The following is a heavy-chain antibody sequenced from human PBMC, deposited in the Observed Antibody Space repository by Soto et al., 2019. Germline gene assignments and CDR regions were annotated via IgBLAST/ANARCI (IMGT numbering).Heavy chain of an antibody. D-gene: IGHD1-1*01. Sequence: XSVKVSCKASVYTFTNYAMHWVRQAPGQSLEWMGWINAGNGNTKYSQKFQGRVTITMDTSASTAYVELSSLGSEDTAVYYCARDRVLERPYSYYGMDVWGQGTTVTVSS. CDR3: ARDRVLERPYSYYGMDV. CDR2: INAGNGNT. J-gene: IGHJ6*02. V-gene: IGHV1-3*01. CDR1: VYTFTNYA.